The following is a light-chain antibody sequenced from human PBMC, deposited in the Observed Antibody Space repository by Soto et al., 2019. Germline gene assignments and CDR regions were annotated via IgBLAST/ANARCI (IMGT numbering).Light chain of an antibody. J-gene: IGKJ2*01. CDR3: QQYYSTPPYT. CDR2: WAS. V-gene: IGKV4-1*01. CDR1: QSVLYSSNNKNY. Sequence: DIVMTQSPDSLAVSLGERATINCKSSQSVLYSSNNKNYLAWYQQKPGQPPKLLIHWASTRESGVPDRFSGSGSGTDVTLTISSLQAEDVAVYYCQQYYSTPPYTFGQGTKLELK.